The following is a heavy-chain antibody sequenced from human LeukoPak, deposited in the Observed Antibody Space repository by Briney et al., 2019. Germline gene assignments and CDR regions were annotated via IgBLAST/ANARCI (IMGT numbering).Heavy chain of an antibody. CDR1: GYSISSGSY. D-gene: IGHD4-17*01. CDR2: MFHSGDT. Sequence: SETLSLTCTVSGYSISSGSYWGWIRQPPGKRLEWIGNMFHSGDTYHNPSLKSRVTISADTSKNQFSLNLTSVTAADTAVYYCAKVGAYGDYARHDYWGQGTLVTVSS. J-gene: IGHJ4*02. V-gene: IGHV4-38-2*02. CDR3: AKVGAYGDYARHDY.